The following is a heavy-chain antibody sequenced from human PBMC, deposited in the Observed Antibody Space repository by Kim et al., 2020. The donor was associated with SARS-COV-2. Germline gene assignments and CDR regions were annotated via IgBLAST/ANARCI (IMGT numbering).Heavy chain of an antibody. CDR2: INHSGST. J-gene: IGHJ4*02. CDR1: GGSFSGYY. Sequence: SETLSLTCAVYGGSFSGYYWSWIRQPPGKGLEWIGEINHSGSTNYNPSLKSPVTISVDTSKNQFSLKLSSVTAADTAVYYCARGLYSSSWYGEKYYFDYWGQGTLVTVSS. V-gene: IGHV4-34*01. D-gene: IGHD6-13*01. CDR3: ARGLYSSSWYGEKYYFDY.